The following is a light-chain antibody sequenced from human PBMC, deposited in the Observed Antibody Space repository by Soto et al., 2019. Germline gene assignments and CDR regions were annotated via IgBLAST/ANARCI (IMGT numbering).Light chain of an antibody. CDR3: QQLNGYQLA. CDR1: QAMSTY. Sequence: DIPLTQSPSFLSAFVGDTVTITCRASQAMSTYLAWYQQKPGKVPKLLIRSASTLQSGVPPRFSGGGSGKEFTLTLSTLQPDDSGIYYCQQLNGYQLAFGGGTNVQIK. V-gene: IGKV1-9*01. J-gene: IGKJ4*01. CDR2: SAS.